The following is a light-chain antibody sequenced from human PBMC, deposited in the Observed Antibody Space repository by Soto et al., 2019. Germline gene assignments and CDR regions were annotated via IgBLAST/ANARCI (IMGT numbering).Light chain of an antibody. CDR3: QTWATGIRV. V-gene: IGLV4-69*01. Sequence: QSVLTQSPSASASLGASVKLTCTLSGGHSSYAIAWHQQQPEKGPRYLMNLNNDGSHTKGDGIPDRFSGSSSGAERYLTISSPQSEDEADYYCQTWATGIRVFGGGTKVTVL. J-gene: IGLJ3*02. CDR2: LNNDGSH. CDR1: GGHSSYA.